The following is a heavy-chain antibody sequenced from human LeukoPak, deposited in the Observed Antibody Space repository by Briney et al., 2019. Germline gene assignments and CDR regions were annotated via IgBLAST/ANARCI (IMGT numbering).Heavy chain of an antibody. Sequence: GGSLRLSCAASGFTFSSYWMSWVRQAPGKGLEWVANIKQDGSEKYYVDSVKGRFTISRDNAKNSLYLQMNSLRAEDTAVYYCARAVAGTLLAFDIWGQGTMVTVSS. CDR1: GFTFSSYW. V-gene: IGHV3-7*01. CDR3: ARAVAGTLLAFDI. D-gene: IGHD6-19*01. CDR2: IKQDGSEK. J-gene: IGHJ3*02.